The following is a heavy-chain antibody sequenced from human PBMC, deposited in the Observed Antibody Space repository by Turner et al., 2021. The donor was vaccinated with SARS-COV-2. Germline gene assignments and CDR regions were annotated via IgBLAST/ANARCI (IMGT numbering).Heavy chain of an antibody. Sequence: QVQLVQSGAEVKTPGPSVKVSCTASGFTFTRYDINWVRPATGQGLEWMGWMKPKSDNTGYAQKLQGRVTMTRNTSISTDYMELSSLRSEDTAVYYWARDLPSLDCTGGSCDSNGFDYWGQGTLVTVSS. CDR3: ARDLPSLDCTGGSCDSNGFDY. CDR1: GFTFTRYD. V-gene: IGHV1-8*01. D-gene: IGHD2-15*01. J-gene: IGHJ4*02. CDR2: MKPKSDNT.